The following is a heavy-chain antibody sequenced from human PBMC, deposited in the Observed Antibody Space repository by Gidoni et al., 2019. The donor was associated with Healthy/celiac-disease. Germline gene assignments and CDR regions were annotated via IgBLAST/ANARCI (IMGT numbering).Heavy chain of an antibody. J-gene: IGHJ4*02. CDR1: GFTFSSYG. Sequence: AASGFTFSSYGMHWVRQAPGKGLEWGAVIWYDGSNKYYADSVKGRFTISRDNSKNTLYLQMNSLRAEDTAVYYCARDTYYYGSGVGGYWGQGTLVTVSS. D-gene: IGHD3-10*01. CDR3: ARDTYYYGSGVGGY. V-gene: IGHV3-33*01. CDR2: IWYDGSNK.